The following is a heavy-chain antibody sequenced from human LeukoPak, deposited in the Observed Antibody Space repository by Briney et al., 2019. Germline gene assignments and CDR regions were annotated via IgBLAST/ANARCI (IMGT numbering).Heavy chain of an antibody. Sequence: GGSLRLSCAASGFTFSSYEMNWVRQAPGKGLEWVSYISSSGSTIYYADSVKGRFTIPRDNAKNSLYLQMNSLRAEDTAVYYCARLREYSWFDPWGQGTLVTVSS. CDR1: GFTFSSYE. CDR3: ARLREYSWFDP. CDR2: ISSSGSTI. J-gene: IGHJ5*02. V-gene: IGHV3-48*03.